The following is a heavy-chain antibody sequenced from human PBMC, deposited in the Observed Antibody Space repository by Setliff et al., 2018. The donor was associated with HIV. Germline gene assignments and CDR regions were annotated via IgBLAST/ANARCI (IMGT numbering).Heavy chain of an antibody. Sequence: LRLSCAVSGFTFNNYGVHWVRQAPGKGLEWVTFIRFDGSNKYSADSVKGRFTISRDNSKNTVYLQMNNLRPEDTAVYYCAKDFQWSTVNTPLNYQYGMDVWGQGTTVAVSS. V-gene: IGHV3-30*02. CDR3: AKDFQWSTVNTPLNYQYGMDV. J-gene: IGHJ6*02. CDR1: GFTFNNYG. CDR2: IRFDGSNK. D-gene: IGHD4-17*01.